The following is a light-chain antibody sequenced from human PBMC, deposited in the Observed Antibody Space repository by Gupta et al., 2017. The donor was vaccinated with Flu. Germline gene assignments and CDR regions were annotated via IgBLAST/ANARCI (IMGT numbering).Light chain of an antibody. CDR3: QQYYDTQWT. Sequence: IVLTQSPDSLTVSLGGRATINCRSSQSVLYSSNNKNYLAWYQQRPGQPPKLLIYWASARESGVPDRFSGSGSGTEFTLTISSLQAEDVAVYYCQQYYDTQWTFGQETKVEIK. V-gene: IGKV4-1*01. J-gene: IGKJ1*01. CDR1: QSVLYSSNNKNY. CDR2: WAS.